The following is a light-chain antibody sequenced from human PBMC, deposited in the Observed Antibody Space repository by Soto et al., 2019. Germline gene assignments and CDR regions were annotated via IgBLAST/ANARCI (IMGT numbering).Light chain of an antibody. CDR2: GAS. CDR3: QQYNNWPAIT. J-gene: IGKJ5*01. Sequence: EILMTQSPATLSVSPGDRATLSCRASQSVSSNLAWYQQKPGQAPRLLIYGASTWATGIPARFSGSGSGTEFTLTISRLQSEDFAVYYCQQYNNWPAITFGQGTRLEIK. V-gene: IGKV3D-15*01. CDR1: QSVSSN.